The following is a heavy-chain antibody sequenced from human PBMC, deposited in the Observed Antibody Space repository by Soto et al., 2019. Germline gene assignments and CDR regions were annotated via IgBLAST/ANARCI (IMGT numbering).Heavy chain of an antibody. Sequence: SGPTLVNPTQTLTLTCTFSAFTLSTGGVGVGWIRQPPGKALEWLALIYWDDDKRYSPSLRSRLTITKDTSKNQVVLTMTNMDPVDTATYYCIQSRCGGDCLQSYASYYYYGMDVWGQGTTVTVSS. CDR2: IYWDDDK. V-gene: IGHV2-5*02. CDR3: IQSRCGGDCLQSYASYYYYGMDV. J-gene: IGHJ6*02. CDR1: AFTLSTGGVG. D-gene: IGHD2-21*02.